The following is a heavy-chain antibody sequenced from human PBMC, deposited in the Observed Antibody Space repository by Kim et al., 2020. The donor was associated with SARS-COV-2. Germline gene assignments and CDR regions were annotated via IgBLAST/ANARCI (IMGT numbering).Heavy chain of an antibody. CDR3: ARLSDGGSYFDY. D-gene: IGHD1-26*01. J-gene: IGHJ4*02. Sequence: YYNPTLKSRVTISVDTSKNPFSLKLSSVAAADTAVYYCARLSDGGSYFDYWGQGTLVTVSS. V-gene: IGHV4-39*01.